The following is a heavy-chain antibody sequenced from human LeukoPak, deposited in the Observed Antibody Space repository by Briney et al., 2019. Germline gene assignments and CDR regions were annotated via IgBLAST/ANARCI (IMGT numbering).Heavy chain of an antibody. CDR2: IYYSGST. CDR1: GGSISSSSYY. Sequence: PSETLSLTCTVSGGSISSSSYYWGWIRQPPGKGLEWIGSIYYSGSTYYNPSLKSRVTISVDTSKNQFSLKLSSVTAADTAVYYCARLGIVWLRPNQRAFDIWGQGTMVTVSS. CDR3: ARLGIVWLRPNQRAFDI. V-gene: IGHV4-39*07. D-gene: IGHD5-12*01. J-gene: IGHJ3*02.